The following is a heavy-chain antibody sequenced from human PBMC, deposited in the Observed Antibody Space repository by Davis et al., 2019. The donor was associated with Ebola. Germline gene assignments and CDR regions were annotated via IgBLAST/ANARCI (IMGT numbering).Heavy chain of an antibody. J-gene: IGHJ4*02. CDR2: IRSKANSYAT. CDR3: AKGTRDY. CDR1: GFTFSGSA. Sequence: GESLKISCAASGFTFSGSAMHWVRQASGKGLEWVGRIRSKANSYATAYAASVKGRFTISRDDSKNTAYLQMNSLKTEDTAVYYCAKGTRDYWGQGTLVTVSS. V-gene: IGHV3-73*01.